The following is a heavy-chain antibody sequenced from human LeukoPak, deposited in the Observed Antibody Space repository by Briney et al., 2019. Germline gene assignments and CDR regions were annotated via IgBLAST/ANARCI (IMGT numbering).Heavy chain of an antibody. Sequence: SVKVSCKASGGTFSSYAISWVRQAPGQGLEWMGRIIPILGIANYAQKFQGRVTITADKSTSTAYMELSSLRSEDTAVYYCASPLLDSSGYYYPPGDYFDYWGQGTLVTVSS. CDR2: IIPILGIA. CDR3: ASPLLDSSGYYYPPGDYFDY. V-gene: IGHV1-69*04. D-gene: IGHD3-22*01. J-gene: IGHJ4*02. CDR1: GGTFSSYA.